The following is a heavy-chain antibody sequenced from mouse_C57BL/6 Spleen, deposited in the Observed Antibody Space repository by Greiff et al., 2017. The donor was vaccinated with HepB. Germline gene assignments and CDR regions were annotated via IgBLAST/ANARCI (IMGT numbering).Heavy chain of an antibody. Sequence: VKLMESGAELVRPGTSVKVSCKASGYAFTNYLIEWVKQRPGQGLEWIGVINPGSGGTNYNEKFKGKATLTADKSSSTAYMQLSSLTSEDSAVYFCARSWDFDYWGQGTTLTVSS. J-gene: IGHJ2*01. CDR1: GYAFTNYL. D-gene: IGHD4-1*01. V-gene: IGHV1-54*01. CDR3: ARSWDFDY. CDR2: INPGSGGT.